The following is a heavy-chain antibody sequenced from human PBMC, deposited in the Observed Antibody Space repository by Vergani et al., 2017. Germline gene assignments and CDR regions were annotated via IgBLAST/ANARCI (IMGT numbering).Heavy chain of an antibody. V-gene: IGHV4-34*01. J-gene: IGHJ5*02. CDR2: INHSGST. Sequence: QVQLQQWGAGLLKPSETLSLTCAVYGGSFSGYYWSWIRQPPGKGLEWIGEINHSGSTNYNPSLKMRVTISVDTSKNQFSLKLSSVTAADTAVYYCARGTPPDLIVVVPAAMSWFDPWGRGTLVTVSS. D-gene: IGHD2-2*01. CDR1: GGSFSGYY. CDR3: ARGTPPDLIVVVPAAMSWFDP.